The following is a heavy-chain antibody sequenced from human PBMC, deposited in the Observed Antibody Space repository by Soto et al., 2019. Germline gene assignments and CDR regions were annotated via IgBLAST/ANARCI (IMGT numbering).Heavy chain of an antibody. CDR1: GYSFINYD. V-gene: IGHV1-18*01. J-gene: IGHJ3*02. D-gene: IGHD2-8*01. CDR2: VSAYNGNT. Sequence: ASVKVSCKASGYSFINYDISWVRQAPGQGLEWMGWVSAYNGNTNYAQKFQGRVTMTTDTSTSTAYMELRSLRSDDTAVYYCARDFNCTRRCIDVFDIWGQGTMATVSS. CDR3: ARDFNCTRRCIDVFDI.